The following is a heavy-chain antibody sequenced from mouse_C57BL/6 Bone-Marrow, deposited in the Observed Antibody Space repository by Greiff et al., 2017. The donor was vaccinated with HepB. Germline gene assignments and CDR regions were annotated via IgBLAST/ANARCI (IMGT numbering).Heavy chain of an antibody. CDR2: ISSGGSYT. CDR1: GFTFSSYG. V-gene: IGHV5-6*01. J-gene: IGHJ2*01. CDR3: ARGVRGDYFDY. Sequence: EVQGVESGGDLVKPGGSLKLSCAASGFTFSSYGMSWVRQTPDKRLEWVATISSGGSYTYYPDSVKGRFTISRDNAKNTLYLQMSSLKSEDTAMYYCARGVRGDYFDYWGQGTTLTVSS.